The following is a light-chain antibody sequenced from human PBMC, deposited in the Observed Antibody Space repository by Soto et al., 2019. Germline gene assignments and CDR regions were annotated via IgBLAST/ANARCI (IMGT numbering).Light chain of an antibody. Sequence: DIQMTQSPSSLSASVGDRVTLTCRASQGIGTDLAWYQQKPGKAPRRLIYAVSNLQSGVPSRFSGSGSGTEFTLTISSLQPEDVATYYCLQHNDYPRTFGQGTKVEI. V-gene: IGKV1-17*01. CDR1: QGIGTD. CDR3: LQHNDYPRT. J-gene: IGKJ1*01. CDR2: AVS.